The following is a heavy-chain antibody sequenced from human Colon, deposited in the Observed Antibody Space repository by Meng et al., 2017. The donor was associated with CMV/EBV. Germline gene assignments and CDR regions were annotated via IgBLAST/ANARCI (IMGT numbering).Heavy chain of an antibody. D-gene: IGHD3-3*01. J-gene: IGHJ5*02. Sequence: VSGVPLSGYNWTWIRQARGQALEWLGDINHNGITKYTPSIKSRLTMLVDMSGNEFSLRLSSVTAADTAVYYCARQIWSGSLYNWFDPWGQGTLVTVSS. CDR2: INHNGIT. CDR3: ARQIWSGSLYNWFDP. V-gene: IGHV4-34*01. CDR1: GVPLSGYN.